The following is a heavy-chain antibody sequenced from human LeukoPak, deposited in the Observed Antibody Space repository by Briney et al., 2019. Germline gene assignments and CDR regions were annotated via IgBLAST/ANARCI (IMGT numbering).Heavy chain of an antibody. CDR1: GGSISSYY. V-gene: IGHV4-59*01. Sequence: SETLSLTCTVPGGSISSYYWSWIRQPPGKGLEWIGYIYYSGSTNYNPSLKSRVTISVDTSKNQFSLNLSSVTAADTAVYFCMRHEEEDGHNAKPFDSWGQGTLLTVSP. D-gene: IGHD5-24*01. CDR2: IYYSGST. J-gene: IGHJ4*02. CDR3: MRHEEEDGHNAKPFDS.